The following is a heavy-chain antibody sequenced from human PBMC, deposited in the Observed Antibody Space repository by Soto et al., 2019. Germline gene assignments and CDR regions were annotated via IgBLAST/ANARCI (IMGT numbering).Heavy chain of an antibody. CDR2: IWYDGSNK. CDR3: ARGPRGYSYGFYYYGMDV. CDR1: GFTFSSYG. V-gene: IGHV3-33*01. D-gene: IGHD5-18*01. Sequence: QVQLVESGGGVVQPGRSLRLSCAASGFTFSSYGMHWVRQAPGKGLEWVAVIWYDGSNKYYADSVKGRFTISRDNSKNTLYLQMNSLRGEDTAVYYCARGPRGYSYGFYYYGMDVWGQGTTVTVSS. J-gene: IGHJ6*02.